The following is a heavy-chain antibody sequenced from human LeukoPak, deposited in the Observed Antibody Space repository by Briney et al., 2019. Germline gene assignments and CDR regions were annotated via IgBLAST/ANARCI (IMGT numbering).Heavy chain of an antibody. CDR2: INHSGST. J-gene: IGHJ6*03. CDR1: GGSFSGYY. CDR3: ARHSYGKTYYYYYYMDV. D-gene: IGHD5-18*01. Sequence: PSETLSLTCAVYGGSFSGYYWSWIRQPPGKGLECIGEINHSGSTNYNPSLKSRVTISVDTSKNQFSLKLSSVTAADTAVYYCARHSYGKTYYYYYYMDVWGKGTTVTVSS. V-gene: IGHV4-34*01.